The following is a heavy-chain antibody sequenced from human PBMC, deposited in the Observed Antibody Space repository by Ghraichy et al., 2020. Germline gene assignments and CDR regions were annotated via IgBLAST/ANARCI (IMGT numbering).Heavy chain of an antibody. V-gene: IGHV4-59*01. J-gene: IGHJ4*02. CDR3: ARDTAAAGLYYFDY. Sequence: SETLSLTCAVSGGSISSYYWSWIRQPPGKGLEWIGYIYYSGSTNYNPSLKSRVTISVDTSKNQFSLKLSSVTAADTAVYYCARDTAAAGLYYFDYWGQGTLVTVSS. D-gene: IGHD6-13*01. CDR2: IYYSGST. CDR1: GGSISSYY.